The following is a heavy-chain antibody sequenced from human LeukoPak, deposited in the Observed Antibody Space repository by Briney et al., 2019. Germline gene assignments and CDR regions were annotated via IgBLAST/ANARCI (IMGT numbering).Heavy chain of an antibody. Sequence: SGGSLRLSCAASGFTFSDYHMSWIRQAPGKGLEWVSYISSSGSTIYYADSVKGRLTISRDNAKNSLYLQMNSLRAEDTAVYYCARDERVYYDSSGYYYVYWGQGTLVTVSS. CDR3: ARDERVYYDSSGYYYVY. V-gene: IGHV3-11*01. CDR2: ISSSGSTI. CDR1: GFTFSDYH. D-gene: IGHD3-22*01. J-gene: IGHJ4*02.